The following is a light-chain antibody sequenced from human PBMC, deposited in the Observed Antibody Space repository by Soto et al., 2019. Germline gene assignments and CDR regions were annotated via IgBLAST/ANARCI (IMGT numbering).Light chain of an antibody. Sequence: DIHMTQSPSSLFASIGDGVTITCQATQDINIYLNWYQQKPGKAPKLLIYAASSLQSGVPSRFSGSGSGTDFTLTISSLQPEDFAVYYCQQYNNWPWTFGQGTKVDIK. CDR1: QDINIY. J-gene: IGKJ1*01. CDR2: AAS. CDR3: QQYNNWPWT. V-gene: IGKV1-39*01.